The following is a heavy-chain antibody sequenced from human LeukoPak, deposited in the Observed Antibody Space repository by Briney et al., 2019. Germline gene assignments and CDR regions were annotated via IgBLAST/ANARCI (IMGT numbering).Heavy chain of an antibody. Sequence: SETLSLTCTVSGGSISSSSYYWGWIRQPPGKGLEWIGSIYYSGSTHYNPSLKSRVTISVDTSKNQFSLKLSSVTAADTAVYYCARVKAASAAGNFDYWGQGTLVTVSS. V-gene: IGHV4-39*07. CDR2: IYYSGST. CDR1: GGSISSSSYY. J-gene: IGHJ4*02. D-gene: IGHD6-13*01. CDR3: ARVKAASAAGNFDY.